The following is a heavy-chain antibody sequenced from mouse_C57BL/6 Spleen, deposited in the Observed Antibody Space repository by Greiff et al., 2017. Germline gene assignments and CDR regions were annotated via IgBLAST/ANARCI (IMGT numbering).Heavy chain of an antibody. CDR2: INPNYGTT. V-gene: IGHV1-39*01. J-gene: IGHJ2*01. Sequence: VQLKQSGPELVKPGASVKISCKASGYSFTDYNMNWVKQSNGKSLEWIGVINPNYGTTSYNQKFKGKATLTVDQSSSTAYMQLNSLTSEDSAVYYCARCGYYGSSYYFDVWGQGTTLTVSS. D-gene: IGHD1-1*01. CDR1: GYSFTDYN. CDR3: ARCGYYGSSYYFDV.